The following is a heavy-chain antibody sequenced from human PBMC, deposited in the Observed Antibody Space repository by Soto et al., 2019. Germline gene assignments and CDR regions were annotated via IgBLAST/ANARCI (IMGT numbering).Heavy chain of an antibody. CDR1: GFTFRNYA. CDR3: AKDRSTNSCYAFDY. V-gene: IGHV3-23*01. Sequence: EVQLLESGGGLVQPGGSLRLSCAASGFTFRNYAMSWARQAPGKGLEWVSAISGSGGTTHYADSVKGRFTISRDNSKKTLYLQMNSLRVEDTAVYYCAKDRSTNSCYAFDYWGQGSLVTVSS. J-gene: IGHJ4*02. D-gene: IGHD2-2*01. CDR2: ISGSGGTT.